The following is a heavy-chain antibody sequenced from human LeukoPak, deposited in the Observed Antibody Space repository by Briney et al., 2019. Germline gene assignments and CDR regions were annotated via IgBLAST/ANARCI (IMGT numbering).Heavy chain of an antibody. Sequence: GGSLRLSCAASGFTFDDYAMHWVRQAPGKGLEWVSLISGDGGSTYYADSVKGRFTTSRDNGKNSLYLQMNSLRTEDTALYYCAKGGYSSGWYSDYWGQGTLVTVSS. J-gene: IGHJ4*02. V-gene: IGHV3-43*02. CDR3: AKGGYSSGWYSDY. CDR1: GFTFDDYA. CDR2: ISGDGGST. D-gene: IGHD6-19*01.